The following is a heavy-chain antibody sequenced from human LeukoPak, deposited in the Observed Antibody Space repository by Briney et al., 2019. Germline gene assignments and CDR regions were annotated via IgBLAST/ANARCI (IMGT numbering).Heavy chain of an antibody. CDR1: GYTFTSYG. V-gene: IGHV1-18*04. D-gene: IGHD6-13*01. CDR3: AREEAAAGDPLFDY. J-gene: IGHJ4*02. Sequence: ASVKVSCKASGYTFTSYGISWVRQAPGQGLEWTGWISAYNGNTNYAQKLQGRVTMTTDTSTSTAYMELRSLRSDDTAVYYCAREEAAAGDPLFDYWGQGTLVTVSS. CDR2: ISAYNGNT.